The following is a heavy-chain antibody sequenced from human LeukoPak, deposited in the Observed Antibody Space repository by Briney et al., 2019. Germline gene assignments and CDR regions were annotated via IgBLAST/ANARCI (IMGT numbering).Heavy chain of an antibody. J-gene: IGHJ4*02. V-gene: IGHV1-2*02. CDR1: GYTFTGYY. CDR2: INPNSGGT. D-gene: IGHD3-22*01. CDR3: ASLEGIYDSSGYDDY. Sequence: ASAKVSCKASGYTFTGYYMHWVRQAPGQGLEWMGWINPNSGGTNYAQKFQGRVTMTRDTSISTAYMELSRLRSDDTAVYYCASLEGIYDSSGYDDYWGQGTLVTVSS.